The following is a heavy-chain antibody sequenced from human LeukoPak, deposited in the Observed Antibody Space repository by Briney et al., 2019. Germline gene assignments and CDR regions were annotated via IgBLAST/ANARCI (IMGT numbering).Heavy chain of an antibody. J-gene: IGHJ4*02. CDR2: INSDGSSA. D-gene: IGHD5-18*01. CDR3: ARVGSLRIQLWSPSDY. V-gene: IGHV3-74*01. Sequence: AGGSLRLSCAASGFTFSSYWMHWVRQAPGKGLVWVSRINSDGSSASYADSVKGRFTISRDNAKNSLYLQMNSLRAEDTAVYYCARVGSLRIQLWSPSDYWGQGTLVTVSS. CDR1: GFTFSSYW.